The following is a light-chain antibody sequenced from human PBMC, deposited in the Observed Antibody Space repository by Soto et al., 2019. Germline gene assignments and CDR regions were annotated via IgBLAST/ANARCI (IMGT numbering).Light chain of an antibody. CDR2: EVT. V-gene: IGLV2-14*01. J-gene: IGLJ2*01. CDR1: SGDIGHYNY. Sequence: QSALTQPASVSGSPGQSISISCTGTSGDIGHYNYVSWYQQHPDKAPKLMIYEVTHRPSGVSDRFFGSKSGNTASLTISGLQAEYEADYYCSSYTGSGTVVFGGGTQLTVL. CDR3: SSYTGSGTVV.